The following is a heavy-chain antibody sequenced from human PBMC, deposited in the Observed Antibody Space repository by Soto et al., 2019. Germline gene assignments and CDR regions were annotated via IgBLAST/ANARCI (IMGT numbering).Heavy chain of an antibody. J-gene: IGHJ4*02. V-gene: IGHV4-34*01. Sequence: QVQLQQWGAGLLKPSETLSLTCAVYGGSFSGYYWSWIRQPPGKGLEWIGEINHSGSTNYNPSLKSRVTISVDTSKNQFSLKLSSVTAADTAVYYCARCIAVATTLIFDYWGQGTLVTVSS. CDR2: INHSGST. CDR1: GGSFSGYY. D-gene: IGHD6-19*01. CDR3: ARCIAVATTLIFDY.